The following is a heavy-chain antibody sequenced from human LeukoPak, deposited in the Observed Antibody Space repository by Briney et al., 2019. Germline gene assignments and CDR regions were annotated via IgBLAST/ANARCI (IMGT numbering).Heavy chain of an antibody. CDR3: TRAVPAAYRY. J-gene: IGHJ4*02. CDR1: GFAFSNAW. V-gene: IGHV3-15*01. CDR2: IKSKADGGTT. D-gene: IGHD2-2*01. Sequence: GGSLRLSCAASGFAFSNAWMNWVRQAPGKGLEWVGRIKSKADGGTTDYAAPVKGRFTISRDDSKSIAYLQMNSLKTEDTAVYYCTRAVPAAYRYWGQGTLVTVSS.